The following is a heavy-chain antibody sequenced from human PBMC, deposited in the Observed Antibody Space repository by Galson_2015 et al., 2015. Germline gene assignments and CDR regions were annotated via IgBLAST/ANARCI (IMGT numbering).Heavy chain of an antibody. J-gene: IGHJ3*02. D-gene: IGHD4-17*01. CDR3: ARDSLGYGDYAWAAFDI. V-gene: IGHV3-21*01. Sequence: SLRLSCAASGFTFSSYSMNWVRQAPGKGLEWVSSISSSSSYIYYADSVKGRFTISRDNAKNSLYLQMNSLRAEDTAVYYCARDSLGYGDYAWAAFDIWGQGTMVTVSS. CDR1: GFTFSSYS. CDR2: ISSSSSYI.